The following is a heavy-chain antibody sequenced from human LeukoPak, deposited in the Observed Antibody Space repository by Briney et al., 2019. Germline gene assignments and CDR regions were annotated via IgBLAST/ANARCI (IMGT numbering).Heavy chain of an antibody. J-gene: IGHJ3*02. CDR3: AREAMYYYDSSGYDAFDI. CDR1: GYTFTSYG. CDR2: ISAYNGNT. V-gene: IGHV1-18*01. D-gene: IGHD3-22*01. Sequence: ASVKVSCKASGYTFTSYGISWVRQAPGQGLEWMGWISAYNGNTNYAQKLQGRVTMTTDTSTGTAYMELRSLRSDDTAVYYCAREAMYYYDSSGYDAFDIWGQGTMVTVSS.